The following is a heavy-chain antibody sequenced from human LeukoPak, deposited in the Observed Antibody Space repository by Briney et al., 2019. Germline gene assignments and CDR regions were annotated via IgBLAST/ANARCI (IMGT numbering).Heavy chain of an antibody. V-gene: IGHV4-34*01. CDR2: INHSGST. CDR1: GGSFSGYY. D-gene: IGHD3-10*01. J-gene: IGHJ4*02. CDR3: ARCTRITMVRGVIITGIYYFDY. Sequence: PSETLSLTCAVYGGSFSGYYWSWIRQPPGKGLEWIGEINHSGSTNYNPSLKSRVTISVDTSKNQFSLKLSSVTAADTAVYYCARCTRITMVRGVIITGIYYFDYWAQGTLVTVSS.